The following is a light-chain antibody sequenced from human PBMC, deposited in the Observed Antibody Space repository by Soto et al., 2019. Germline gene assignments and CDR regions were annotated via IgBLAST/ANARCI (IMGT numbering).Light chain of an antibody. V-gene: IGKV3-11*01. CDR2: DAS. J-gene: IGKJ5*01. Sequence: VVLTQSPATLSLSPGERATLSCRASQSVSTYVAWYQQKPGQAPRLLIYDASNRATGIPARFSGSGSGTDFTLTISSLEPEDFAVYYCQQRYNWPPITFGQGTRLEIK. CDR1: QSVSTY. CDR3: QQRYNWPPIT.